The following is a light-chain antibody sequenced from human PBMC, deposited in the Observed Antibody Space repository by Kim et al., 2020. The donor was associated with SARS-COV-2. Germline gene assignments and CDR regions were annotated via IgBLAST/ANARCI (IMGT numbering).Light chain of an antibody. J-gene: IGKJ4*01. CDR3: QRGLT. CDR1: QSVSGN. CDR2: GTS. Sequence: PSLSVCPGERATPCCRASQSVSGNLVWYEKKPGQAPRVLIYGTSARATGIPARFSGSGSGTEFTLTISSLQSEDFAVYYCQRGLTFGGGTKVDIK. V-gene: IGKV3-15*01.